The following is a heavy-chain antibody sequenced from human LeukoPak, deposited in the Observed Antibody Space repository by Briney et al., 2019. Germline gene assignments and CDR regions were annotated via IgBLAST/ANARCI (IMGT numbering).Heavy chain of an antibody. CDR2: ISSSSSYI. Sequence: GGSLRLSCAASGFTFSSYSMNWVRQAPGKGLEWVSSISSSSSYIYYADSVKGRFTISRDNAKNPLYLQMNSLRAEDTAVYYCATSYCSGGSCYDYWGQGTLVTVPS. CDR1: GFTFSSYS. CDR3: ATSYCSGGSCYDY. D-gene: IGHD2-15*01. J-gene: IGHJ4*02. V-gene: IGHV3-21*01.